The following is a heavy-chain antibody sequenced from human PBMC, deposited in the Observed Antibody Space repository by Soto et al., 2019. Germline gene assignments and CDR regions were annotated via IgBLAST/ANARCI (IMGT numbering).Heavy chain of an antibody. Sequence: GGSLRLSCAASGFTFDDYAMHWVRQAPGKGLEWVSGISWNSGSIGYADSVKGRFTISRDNAKNSLYLQMNSLRAEDTALYYCAKDNMRINWNYVGAFDIWGQGTMVTVSS. CDR1: GFTFDDYA. CDR3: AKDNMRINWNYVGAFDI. V-gene: IGHV3-9*01. CDR2: ISWNSGSI. D-gene: IGHD1-7*01. J-gene: IGHJ3*02.